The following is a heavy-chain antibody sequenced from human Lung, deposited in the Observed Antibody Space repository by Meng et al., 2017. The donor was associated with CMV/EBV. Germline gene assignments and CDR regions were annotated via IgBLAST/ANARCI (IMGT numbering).Heavy chain of an antibody. CDR3: AKDSGRRNGEFFDY. Sequence: YGFNFSSYGMHWVRQAPGKGLEWVAFIRYDGNNEYYADSVKGRFTLSRDNSKHTLYLQMNSVRAEDTGVYYCAKDSGRRNGEFFDYWGQGTLVTVSS. V-gene: IGHV3-30*02. J-gene: IGHJ4*02. D-gene: IGHD3-10*01. CDR2: IRYDGNNE. CDR1: GFNFSSYG.